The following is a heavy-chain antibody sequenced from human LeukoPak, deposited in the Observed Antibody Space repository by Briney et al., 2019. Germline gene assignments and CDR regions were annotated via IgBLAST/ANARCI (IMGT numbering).Heavy chain of an antibody. CDR3: ARDGYTSLSLDY. J-gene: IGHJ4*02. CDR2: ISWNSGSI. D-gene: IGHD5-18*01. CDR1: GFTFDDYA. Sequence: PGGSLRLSCAASGFTFDDYAMHWVRQAPGKGLEWISGISWNSGSIGYADSVKGRFTISRDNAKNSLYLQMNSLRAEDTAVYYCARDGYTSLSLDYWGQGTLVTVSS. V-gene: IGHV3-9*01.